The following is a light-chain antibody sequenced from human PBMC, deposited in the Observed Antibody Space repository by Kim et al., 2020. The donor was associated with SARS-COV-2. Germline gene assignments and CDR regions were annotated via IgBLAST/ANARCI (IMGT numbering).Light chain of an antibody. Sequence: QSALTQPPSASGSPGQSVTISCTGSSSDVGAYNYISWYQQHPGKVPKLMIYEVNKRPSGVPDRFSGSKSGNTASLTVSGLLAEDEADYYCLSHTGSNTAFLFGTGTKVTVL. CDR3: LSHTGSNTAFL. CDR1: SSDVGAYNY. J-gene: IGLJ1*01. CDR2: EVN. V-gene: IGLV2-8*01.